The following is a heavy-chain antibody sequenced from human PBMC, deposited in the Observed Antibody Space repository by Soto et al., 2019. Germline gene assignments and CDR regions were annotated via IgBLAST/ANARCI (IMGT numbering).Heavy chain of an antibody. CDR1: GCTFARHD. J-gene: IGHJ4*02. CDR3: ARVGGNWNDDYFDY. D-gene: IGHD1-1*01. Sequence: ASGKVSCRASGCTFARHDINWVRQATGQGLEWMGWMNPNSGDTGYAQKFQGRVTMTRDTSIRTAYMELSSLRSEDTAVYFCARVGGNWNDDYFDYWGQGTLVTVSS. V-gene: IGHV1-8*01. CDR2: MNPNSGDT.